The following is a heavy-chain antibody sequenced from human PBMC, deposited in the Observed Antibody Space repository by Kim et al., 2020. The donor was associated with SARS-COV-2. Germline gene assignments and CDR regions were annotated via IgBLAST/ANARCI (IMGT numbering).Heavy chain of an antibody. CDR2: IFYSGTT. J-gene: IGHJ4*02. CDR1: GDSISSSRYY. V-gene: IGHV4-39*01. D-gene: IGHD1-1*01. Sequence: SETLSLTCSVSGDSISSSRYYWGWIRQSPERGLEWIGNIFYSGTTHYNPSLSSRLTMTVDTSKNQFSLKVTSVSAADTAIYYCARHDVGVQFDACGQGILVTVSA. CDR3: ARHDVGVQFDA.